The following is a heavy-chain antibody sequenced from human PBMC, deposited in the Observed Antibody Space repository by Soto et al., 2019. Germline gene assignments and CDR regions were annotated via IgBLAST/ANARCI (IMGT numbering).Heavy chain of an antibody. CDR1: GGSISRYY. J-gene: IGHJ4*02. Sequence: SETLSLTCTVSGGSISRYYWSGIRQPPGKGLEWIGEINHSGSTNYNPSLKSRVTISVDTSKNQFSLKLSSVTAADTAVYYCARVVVSYYDSSGYYYFDYWGQGTLVTVSS. D-gene: IGHD3-22*01. CDR3: ARVVVSYYDSSGYYYFDY. V-gene: IGHV4-34*01. CDR2: INHSGST.